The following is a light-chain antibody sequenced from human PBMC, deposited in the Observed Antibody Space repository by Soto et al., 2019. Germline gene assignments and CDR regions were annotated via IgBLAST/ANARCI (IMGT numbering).Light chain of an antibody. CDR3: EQYNSYPLT. CDR2: KSS. CDR1: QSISSW. Sequence: DIQMTQSPSTLSASVGDRVTITCRASQSISSWLAWYQQKPGKAPKLLIYKSSSLESGVPSRFSGSGSGTEFTLTISSLQSDDVATYYCEQYNSYPLTVGGGTKVEIK. V-gene: IGKV1-5*03. J-gene: IGKJ4*01.